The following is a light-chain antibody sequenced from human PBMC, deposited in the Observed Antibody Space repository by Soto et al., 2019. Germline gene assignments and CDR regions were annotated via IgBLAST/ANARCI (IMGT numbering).Light chain of an antibody. V-gene: IGLV2-14*01. CDR2: DVN. Sequence: QSALTQPASVSGSPGQSITISCTGTSSDVGAYNYVSWYQHHPDKAPKLIIYDVNNRPSGVSKRSSGSKSGNTASLTISGLQAEDEADYYCSSFAGSSTFEVFGTGTKLTVL. J-gene: IGLJ1*01. CDR1: SSDVGAYNY. CDR3: SSFAGSSTFEV.